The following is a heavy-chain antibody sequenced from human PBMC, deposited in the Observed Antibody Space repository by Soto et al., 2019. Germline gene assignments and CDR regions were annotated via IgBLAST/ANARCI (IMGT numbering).Heavy chain of an antibody. J-gene: IGHJ4*02. CDR1: GYNFAGYW. CDR2: IYPSDSDT. V-gene: IGHV5-51*01. Sequence: GESLKISCKGSGYNFAGYWIAWVRQMPGKGLELMGIIYPSDSDTRYRPSFQGQVTISADKSISSAYLQWSSLRASDTAMYYCARGGVSTRTFDSWGKGTPVTVS. CDR3: ARGGVSTRTFDS. D-gene: IGHD3-3*01.